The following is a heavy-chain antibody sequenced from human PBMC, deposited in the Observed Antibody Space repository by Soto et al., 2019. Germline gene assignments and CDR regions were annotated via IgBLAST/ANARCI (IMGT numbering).Heavy chain of an antibody. J-gene: IGHJ6*02. D-gene: IGHD3-3*01. V-gene: IGHV3-30*18. CDR1: GFTFSSYG. CDR3: AKDFGYDFWSGYFGMDV. CDR2: ISYDGSNK. Sequence: QVQLVESGGGVVQPGRSLRLSCAASGFTFSSYGMHWVRQAPGKGLEWVAVISYDGSNKYYADSVKGRFTISRDNSKKTLYLQVNSLRAEDTAVYYCAKDFGYDFWSGYFGMDVWGQGTTVTVSS.